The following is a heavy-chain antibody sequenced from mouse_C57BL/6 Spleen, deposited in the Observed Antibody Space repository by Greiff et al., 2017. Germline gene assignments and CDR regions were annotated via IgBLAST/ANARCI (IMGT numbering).Heavy chain of an antibody. CDR2: IDPETGGT. CDR3: TSRGVYFLFDY. CDR1: GYTFTDYE. Sequence: QVQLQQSGAELVRPGASVTLSCKASGYTFTDYEMHWVKQTPVHGLEWIGAIDPETGGTAYNQKFKGKAILTADKSSSTAYMERRSLTSEDSAVYYCTSRGVYFLFDYWGQGTTLTVSS. V-gene: IGHV1-15*01. J-gene: IGHJ2*01. D-gene: IGHD2-1*01.